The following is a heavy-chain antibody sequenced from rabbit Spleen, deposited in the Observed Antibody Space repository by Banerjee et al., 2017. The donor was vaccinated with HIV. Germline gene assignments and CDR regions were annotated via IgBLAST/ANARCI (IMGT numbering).Heavy chain of an antibody. CDR3: GREYTTDSGWGVVSYYFNL. J-gene: IGHJ4*01. Sequence: QSLEESGGDLVKPGASLILTCTASGFSLTSSDYMCWVRQAPGKGLEWIACIDTGSSGSTYYASWAKGRFTISKTSSTTVTLQMTSLTAADTATYFCGREYTTDSGWGVVSYYFNLWGQGTLVTVS. CDR1: GFSLTSSDY. D-gene: IGHD4-1*01. CDR2: IDTGSSGST. V-gene: IGHV1S40*01.